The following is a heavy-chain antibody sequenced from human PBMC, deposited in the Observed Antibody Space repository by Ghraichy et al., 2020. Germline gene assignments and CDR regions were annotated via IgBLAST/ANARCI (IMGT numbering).Heavy chain of an antibody. CDR2: ISAYNGNT. CDR3: ARASRELPAAHYYYYYGMDV. V-gene: IGHV1-18*01. Sequence: ASVKVSCKASGYTFTSYGISWVRQAPGQGLEWMGWISAYNGNTNYAQKLQGRVTMTTDTSTSTAYMELRSLRSDDTAVYYCARASRELPAAHYYYYYGMDVWGQGTTVTVSS. CDR1: GYTFTSYG. J-gene: IGHJ6*02. D-gene: IGHD2-2*01.